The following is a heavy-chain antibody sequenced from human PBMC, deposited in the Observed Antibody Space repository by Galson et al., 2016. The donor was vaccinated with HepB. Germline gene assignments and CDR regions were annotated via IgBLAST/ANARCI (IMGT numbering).Heavy chain of an antibody. V-gene: IGHV3-21*01. Sequence: SLRLSCAASGFTVSNNYMSWVRQAPGKGLEWVASMSATRDFIYYADSVKGRFTISRDNTKNSLYLQMRSLTAEDTAVYYCASDLGGSVTLNFYFYAMDVWGQGTTVTVSS. CDR1: GFTVSNNY. D-gene: IGHD2-15*01. CDR2: MSATRDFI. J-gene: IGHJ6*02. CDR3: ASDLGGSVTLNFYFYAMDV.